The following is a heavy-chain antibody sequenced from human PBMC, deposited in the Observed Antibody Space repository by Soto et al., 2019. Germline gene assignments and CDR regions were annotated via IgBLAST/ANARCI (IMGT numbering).Heavy chain of an antibody. J-gene: IGHJ4*02. CDR1: GYSFTSYW. CDR2: IYPGDSDT. Sequence: PGESLKISCKGSGYSFTSYWISWVRQMPGKGLERMGIIYPGDSDTRYSPSFQGQVTISADKSISTAYLQWSSLKASDTAMYYCARHGVGDILTGQPDYWGQGTLVTVLL. CDR3: ARHGVGDILTGQPDY. D-gene: IGHD3-9*01. V-gene: IGHV5-51*01.